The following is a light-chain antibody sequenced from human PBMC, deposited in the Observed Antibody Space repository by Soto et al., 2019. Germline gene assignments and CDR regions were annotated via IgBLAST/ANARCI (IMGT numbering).Light chain of an antibody. CDR3: SSYTTSTTYV. V-gene: IGLV2-14*01. Sequence: QSVLTQPASVSGSPGQSITISCTGTSSDVGGYNYVYWYQQHPGKAPKLMIYEVSNRPSGVSNRFSGSKSGNTASLPISGLQAEDEGAYYCSSYTTSTTYVFRTGPKVTVL. CDR1: SSDVGGYNY. CDR2: EVS. J-gene: IGLJ1*01.